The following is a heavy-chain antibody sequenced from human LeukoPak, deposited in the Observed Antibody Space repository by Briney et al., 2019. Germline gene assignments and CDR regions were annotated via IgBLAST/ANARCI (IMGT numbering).Heavy chain of an antibody. V-gene: IGHV1-46*01. Sequence: GASVKVSCKASGYTFTSYYMHWVRQAPGQGLEWMGIINPSGGSTSYAQKFQGRVTMTRDTSTSTVYMELSSLRSEDTAVYYCARDVGHVYSYGGYFDYWGQGTLVTVSS. J-gene: IGHJ4*02. CDR1: GYTFTSYY. D-gene: IGHD5-18*01. CDR3: ARDVGHVYSYGGYFDY. CDR2: INPSGGST.